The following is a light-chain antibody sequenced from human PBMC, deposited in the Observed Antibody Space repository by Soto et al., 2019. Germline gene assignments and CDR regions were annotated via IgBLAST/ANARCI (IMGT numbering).Light chain of an antibody. J-gene: IGLJ1*01. Sequence: QSALPQPASVSGSPGQSITISCTGTSSDVGSYTLVSWYQQYPGKAPKVMIYEDRRRPSGVSNRFSGSKSGNTASLTISGLQAEDEADYYCCSYAGSNTDVFGTGTKLTVL. CDR1: SSDVGSYTL. CDR3: CSYAGSNTDV. V-gene: IGLV2-23*01. CDR2: EDR.